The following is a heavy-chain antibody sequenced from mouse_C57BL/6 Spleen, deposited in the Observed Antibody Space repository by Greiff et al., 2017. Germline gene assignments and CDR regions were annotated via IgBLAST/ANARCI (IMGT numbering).Heavy chain of an antibody. V-gene: IGHV5-15*01. CDR3: ARLIDGYYAMDY. J-gene: IGHJ4*01. CDR2: ISNLVYSI. CDR1: GFTFSDYG. D-gene: IGHD2-3*01. Sequence: EVKVVESGGGLVQPGGSLKLSCAASGFTFSDYGMAWVRQAPRKGPEWVAFISNLVYSIYYADTVTGRVTISRENAKNTVYMEMSSMRSEDTAMYYCARLIDGYYAMDYWGQGTSVTVSS.